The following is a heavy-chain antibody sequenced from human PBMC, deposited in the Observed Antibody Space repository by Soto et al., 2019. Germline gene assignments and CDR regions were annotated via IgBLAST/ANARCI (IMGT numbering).Heavy chain of an antibody. CDR3: ARRPRLRVLGYSSPSRYYFDY. Sequence: SGPTLVNPTQTLTLTCTFSGFSLSTSGVGVGWIRQPPGKALEWLALIYWNDDKRYSPSLKSRLTITKDTSKNQVVLTMTNMDPVDTATYYCARRPRLRVLGYSSPSRYYFDYWGQGTLLTVSS. CDR1: GFSLSTSGVG. J-gene: IGHJ4*02. CDR2: IYWNDDK. V-gene: IGHV2-5*01. D-gene: IGHD6-13*01.